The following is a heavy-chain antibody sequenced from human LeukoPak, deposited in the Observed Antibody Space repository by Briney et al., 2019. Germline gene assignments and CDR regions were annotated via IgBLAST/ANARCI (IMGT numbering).Heavy chain of an antibody. CDR1: GGSISSYY. V-gene: IGHV4-59*08. CDR2: IYYSGST. CDR3: ARHRNYYGSGD. J-gene: IGHJ4*02. Sequence: SETLSLTCTVSGGSISSYYWSWIRQPPGKGLEWIGYIYYSGSTNYNPSLKSRVTISVDTSKNQFSLKLSSATAADTAVYYCARHRNYYGSGDWGQGTLVTVSS. D-gene: IGHD3-10*01.